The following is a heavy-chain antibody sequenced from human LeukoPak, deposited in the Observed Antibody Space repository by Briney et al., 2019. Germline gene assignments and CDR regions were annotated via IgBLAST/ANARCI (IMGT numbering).Heavy chain of an antibody. CDR2: IYYSGST. D-gene: IGHD3-10*01. V-gene: IGHV4-39*01. J-gene: IGHJ4*02. CDR1: GGSISSSSYC. Sequence: SETLSLTCTVSGGSISSSSYCWGWIRQPPGKGLEWIGSIYYSGSTYYNPSLKSRVTISVDTSKNQFSLKLSSVTAADTAVYYCANGGGEWYYYGSGTPEWVYWGQGTLVTVSS. CDR3: ANGGGEWYYYGSGTPEWVY.